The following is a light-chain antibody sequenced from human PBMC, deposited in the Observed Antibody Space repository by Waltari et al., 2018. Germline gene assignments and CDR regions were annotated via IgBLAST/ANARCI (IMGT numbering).Light chain of an antibody. V-gene: IGKV3-20*01. CDR3: QHYESLPVT. Sequence: EIVLTQSPGTLSLSPGERATLSCRARQSISKYLAWYQQKPGQAPRLLIYHASSRAAGIPDMFSGSGSGTDFSLSISRLEPEDFAVYYCQHYESLPVTFGQGTKVEIK. J-gene: IGKJ1*01. CDR1: QSISKY. CDR2: HAS.